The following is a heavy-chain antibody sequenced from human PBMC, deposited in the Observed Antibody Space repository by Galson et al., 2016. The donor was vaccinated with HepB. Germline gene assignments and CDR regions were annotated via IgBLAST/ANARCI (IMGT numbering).Heavy chain of an antibody. Sequence: EPLSLTCAVYGGSFSGYYWSWIRQSPGTGLEWIGEINESGRRNHNPSLKSRASISVDTSKNQLSLKLSSVTAADTAVYYCARGPYYHNNSGYPFDYWGQGTLVTVTS. CDR2: INESGRR. J-gene: IGHJ4*02. CDR3: ARGPYYHNNSGYPFDY. D-gene: IGHD3-22*01. V-gene: IGHV4-34*04. CDR1: GGSFSGYY.